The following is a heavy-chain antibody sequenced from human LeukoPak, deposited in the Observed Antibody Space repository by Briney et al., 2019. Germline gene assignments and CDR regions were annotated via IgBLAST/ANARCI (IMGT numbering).Heavy chain of an antibody. D-gene: IGHD3-3*01. CDR1: GFTFSSYW. CDR2: ISSSSSYI. V-gene: IGHV3-21*01. Sequence: GGSLRLSCAASGFTFSSYWMSWVRQAPGKGLEWVSSISSSSSYIYYADSVKGRFTISRDNAKNSLYLQMSSLRAEDTAVYYCARDSEAEYDFWSGYRSRCFDYWGQGTLVTVSS. J-gene: IGHJ4*02. CDR3: ARDSEAEYDFWSGYRSRCFDY.